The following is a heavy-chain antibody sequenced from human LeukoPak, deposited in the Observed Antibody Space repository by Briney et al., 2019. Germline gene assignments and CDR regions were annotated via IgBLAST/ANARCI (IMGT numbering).Heavy chain of an antibody. J-gene: IGHJ4*02. CDR2: VYYSGST. CDR1: GGSITDTHYY. V-gene: IGHV4-39*02. D-gene: IGHD6-13*01. CDR3: ARRGSSFYLFDY. Sequence: SETLSLTCTVSGGSITDTHYYWGWIRQPPGKGLEWIGKVYYSGSTYDNPSLKSRVTISVDTSKNHFSLKLSSVTAADTAVYYCARRGSSFYLFDYWGQGTLVTVSS.